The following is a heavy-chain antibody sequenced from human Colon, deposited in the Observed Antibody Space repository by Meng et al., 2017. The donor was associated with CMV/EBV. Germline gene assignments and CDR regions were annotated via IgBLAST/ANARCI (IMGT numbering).Heavy chain of an antibody. CDR1: GFSFDDYA. CDR2: ISWNSGRI. V-gene: IGHV3-9*01. CDR3: TRGNSHAHDY. Sequence: SLKISCAASGFSFDDYAMHWVRQAPGKGLEWVSGISWNSGRIGYADSVKGRFTISRDNAENTLYLQMNSLRAEDTAVYYCTRGNSHAHDYWGQGTLVTVSS. J-gene: IGHJ4*02.